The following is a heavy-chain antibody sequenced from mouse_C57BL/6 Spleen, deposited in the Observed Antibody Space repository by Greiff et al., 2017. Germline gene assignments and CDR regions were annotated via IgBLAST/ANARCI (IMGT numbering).Heavy chain of an antibody. CDR3: ARRGYCGSPYFDY. CDR2: IYPGSGNT. CDR1: GYTFTDYY. J-gene: IGHJ2*01. V-gene: IGHV1-76*01. Sequence: QVQLKQSGAELVRPGASVKLSCKASGYTFTDYYINWVKQRPGQGLEWIARIYPGSGNTYYNEKFTGKATLTAEKSSSTAYMQLSSLTSEDSAVYFCARRGYCGSPYFDYWGQGTTLTVSS. D-gene: IGHD1-1*01.